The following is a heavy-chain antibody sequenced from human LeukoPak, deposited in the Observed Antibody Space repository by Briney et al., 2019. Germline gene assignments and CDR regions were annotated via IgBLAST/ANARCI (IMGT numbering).Heavy chain of an antibody. Sequence: QPGKSLRLSCAASGFTFTSHGMHWVRQAPGKGLEWVAVIWYDGSNKYYADSVKGRFTISSDNSKNTLYLQMNSLRAEDTAVYFCARDWRSYYMDVWGEGTTVTVSS. J-gene: IGHJ6*03. CDR2: IWYDGSNK. V-gene: IGHV3-33*01. CDR1: GFTFTSHG. CDR3: ARDWRSYYMDV.